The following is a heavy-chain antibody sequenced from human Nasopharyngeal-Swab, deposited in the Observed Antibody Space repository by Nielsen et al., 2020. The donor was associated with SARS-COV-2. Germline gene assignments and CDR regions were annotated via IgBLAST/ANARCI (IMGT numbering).Heavy chain of an antibody. D-gene: IGHD5-18*01. CDR3: ATYGYRSYYYYYMDV. Sequence: SETLSLTCTVSGGSISSSSYYWGWIRQPPGKGLEWIGSIYYSGSTYYNPSLKSRVTISVDTSKNQFSLKLSSVTAADTAVYYCATYGYRSYYYYYMDVWGKGTTVTVSS. J-gene: IGHJ6*03. V-gene: IGHV4-39*01. CDR2: IYYSGST. CDR1: GGSISSSSYY.